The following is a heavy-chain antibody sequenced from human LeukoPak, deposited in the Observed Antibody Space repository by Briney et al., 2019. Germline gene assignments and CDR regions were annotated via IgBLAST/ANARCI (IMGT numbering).Heavy chain of an antibody. CDR2: IIPIFGIA. D-gene: IGHD3-22*01. V-gene: IGHV1-69*04. CDR1: GGTFSSYA. CDR3: ARDYYDKRIYYYYGMNV. Sequence: SVKVSCKASGGTFSSYAISWVRQAPGQGLEWMGRIIPIFGIANYAQKFQGRVTITADKSTSTAYMELSSLRSEDTAVYYCARDYYDKRIYYYYGMNVWGQGATVTVSS. J-gene: IGHJ6*02.